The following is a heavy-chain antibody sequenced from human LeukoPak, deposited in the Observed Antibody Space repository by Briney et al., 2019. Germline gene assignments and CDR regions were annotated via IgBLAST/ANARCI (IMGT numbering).Heavy chain of an antibody. CDR3: ARGRRYSSSYYGMDV. D-gene: IGHD6-6*01. CDR2: INHSGST. J-gene: IGHJ6*02. CDR1: GGSISSYY. Sequence: PSETLSLTCTVSGGSISSYYWSWIRQPPGKGLEWIGEINHSGSTNYNPSLKSRVTISVDTSKNQFSLKLSSVTAADTAVYYCARGRRYSSSYYGMDVWGQGTTVTVSS. V-gene: IGHV4-34*01.